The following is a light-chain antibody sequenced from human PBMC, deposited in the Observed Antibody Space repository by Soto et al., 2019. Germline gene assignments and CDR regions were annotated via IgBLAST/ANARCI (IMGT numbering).Light chain of an antibody. J-gene: IGLJ1*01. CDR1: SSNIGSGT. CDR2: NNN. Sequence: QSVLTQPPSASGAPGQRVTISCCGSSSNIGSGTVNWYQQLPGTAPKLLIYNNNQWASGVPDRFSGSKSGTSASLAISGLQSEDEGDYYCAAWDDSLNGLYVFGTGTKVTVL. CDR3: AAWDDSLNGLYV. V-gene: IGLV1-44*01.